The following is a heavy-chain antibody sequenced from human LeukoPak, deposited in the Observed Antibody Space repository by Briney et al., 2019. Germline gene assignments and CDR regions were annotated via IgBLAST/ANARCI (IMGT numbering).Heavy chain of an antibody. CDR3: AKDPLYYEYYFDY. CDR2: ISYDGSIK. J-gene: IGHJ4*02. CDR1: GFTFSSYG. Sequence: PGRSLRLSCAASGFTFSSYGMHWVRQAPGKGLEWVAVISYDGSIKYYADSVKGRFTISRDNSKNTLYLQMNSLRAEDTAVYYCAKDPLYYEYYFDYWGQGTLVTVSS. V-gene: IGHV3-30*18. D-gene: IGHD3-3*01.